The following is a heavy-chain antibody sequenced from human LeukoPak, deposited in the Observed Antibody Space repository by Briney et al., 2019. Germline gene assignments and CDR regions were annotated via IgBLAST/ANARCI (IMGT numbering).Heavy chain of an antibody. CDR3: AREHVDGDYASPFDY. V-gene: IGHV1-18*01. J-gene: IGHJ4*02. D-gene: IGHD4-17*01. CDR2: ISAYNGNT. CDR1: GYTFTSYG. Sequence: ASVKVSCKASGYTFTSYGISWVRQAPGQGLEWMGWISAYNGNTNYAQKLQGRVTMTTDTSTSTAYMELRSLRSDDTAVYYCAREHVDGDYASPFDYWGQGTLVTVSS.